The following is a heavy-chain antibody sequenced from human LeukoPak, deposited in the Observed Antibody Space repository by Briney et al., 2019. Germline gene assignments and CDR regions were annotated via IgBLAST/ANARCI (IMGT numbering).Heavy chain of an antibody. CDR2: IQYDGSNK. D-gene: IGHD3-10*01. Sequence: AESLRLSCAASGFTFSSYGMHWVRQAPGKGLEWVAFIQYDGSNKYYADSVKGRFTLSRDNSNNTLYLQTNSPRAEDTAVYYCAKLMVRGSDFDYWGQGTLVTVSS. CDR1: GFTFSSYG. CDR3: AKLMVRGSDFDY. J-gene: IGHJ4*02. V-gene: IGHV3-30*02.